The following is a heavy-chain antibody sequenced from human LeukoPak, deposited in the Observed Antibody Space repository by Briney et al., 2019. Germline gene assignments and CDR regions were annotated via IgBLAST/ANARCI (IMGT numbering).Heavy chain of an antibody. CDR3: ARGEGSGSPSNWFDP. CDR2: IYYSGST. Sequence: SQTLSLTCTVSGGSTSSGGYYWSWIRQHPGKGLEWIGYIYYSGSTYYNPSLKSRVTISVDTSKNQFSLKLSSVTAADTAVYYCARGEGSGSPSNWFDPWGQGTLVTVSS. CDR1: GGSTSSGGYY. D-gene: IGHD3-10*01. J-gene: IGHJ5*02. V-gene: IGHV4-31*03.